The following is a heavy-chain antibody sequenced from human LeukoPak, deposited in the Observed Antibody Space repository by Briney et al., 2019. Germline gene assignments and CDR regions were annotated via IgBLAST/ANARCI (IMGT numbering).Heavy chain of an antibody. CDR2: ISGGGGTT. Sequence: GGSLRLSCAASGFSFSNYAMSWVRQAPGKGLEWVSAISGGGGTTFYADSVKGRFTIFRDNSKYTLYLQMNSLRAEDTAIYFCAKVDSFKIGCNSPRAGGGQGPLVSVSS. CDR1: GFSFSNYA. V-gene: IGHV3-23*01. D-gene: IGHD3-9*01. CDR3: AKVDSFKIGCNSPRAG. J-gene: IGHJ4*02.